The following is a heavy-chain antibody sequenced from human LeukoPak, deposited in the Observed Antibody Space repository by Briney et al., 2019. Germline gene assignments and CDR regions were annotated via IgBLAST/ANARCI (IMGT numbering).Heavy chain of an antibody. CDR2: IYYSGST. D-gene: IGHD3-16*01. Sequence: PSETLSLTCTVSGGSISSGVYYWSWIRQHPGKGLEWIGYIYYSGSTYSNPSLKSRLTMSVDISKNQFSLKLSSVTAADTAVYYCARGPTTYYFDNWGQGTLVTVSS. CDR1: GGSISSGVYY. CDR3: ARGPTTYYFDN. V-gene: IGHV4-31*03. J-gene: IGHJ4*02.